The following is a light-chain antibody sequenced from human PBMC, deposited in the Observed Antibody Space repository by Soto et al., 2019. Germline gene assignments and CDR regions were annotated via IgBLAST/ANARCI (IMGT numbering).Light chain of an antibody. CDR3: QQYHIYSGT. Sequence: DIQMTQSPSTLSASVGDRVTITCRASQTIDSWLAWYQQRPGKPPNLLIYTASTLASGVSSRFSGCGSGTEFPLTINSLQPDDFATYYCQQYHIYSGTFGQGTKVDI. CDR2: TAS. J-gene: IGKJ1*01. V-gene: IGKV1-5*03. CDR1: QTIDSW.